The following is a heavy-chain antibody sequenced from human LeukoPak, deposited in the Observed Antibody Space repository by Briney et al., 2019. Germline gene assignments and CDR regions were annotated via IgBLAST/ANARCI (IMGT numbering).Heavy chain of an antibody. Sequence: LTGGPLRLSCAASGSTFSSYEMNWVRQAPGKGLEWVSYISSSGSTIYYADSVKGRFTISRDNAKNSLYLQMNSLRAEDTAVYYCARALDIAARPFDYWGQGTLVTVSS. CDR2: ISSSGSTI. J-gene: IGHJ4*02. V-gene: IGHV3-48*03. CDR3: ARALDIAARPFDY. D-gene: IGHD6-6*01. CDR1: GSTFSSYE.